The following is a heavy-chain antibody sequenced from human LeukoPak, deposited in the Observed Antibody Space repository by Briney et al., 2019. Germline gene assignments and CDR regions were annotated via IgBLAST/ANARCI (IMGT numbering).Heavy chain of an antibody. CDR2: MNPNSGNT. CDR3: AREGLDV. J-gene: IGHJ3*01. Sequence: ASVKVSCKPSGYTFITYDINWVRQATGQGLEWMAYMNPNSGNTGYAQTFQGRVTITWNTSINTAYMELSSLRSDDTALYYCAREGLDVWGQGTVVTVSS. CDR1: GYTFITYD. V-gene: IGHV1-8*03.